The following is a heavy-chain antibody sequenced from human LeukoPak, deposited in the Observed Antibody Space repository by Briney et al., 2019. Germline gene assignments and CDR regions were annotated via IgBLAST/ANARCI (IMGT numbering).Heavy chain of an antibody. D-gene: IGHD3-16*01. J-gene: IGHJ5*02. CDR1: GGSISSHY. CDR3: ARGESMITFGGAANWFDP. Sequence: SETLSLTCTVSGGSISSHYWSWIRQPPGKGLEWIGYIYYSGSTNYNPSLKSRVTISVDTSKNQFSLKLSSVTAADTAVYYCARGESMITFGGAANWFDPWGQGTLVTVSS. CDR2: IYYSGST. V-gene: IGHV4-59*11.